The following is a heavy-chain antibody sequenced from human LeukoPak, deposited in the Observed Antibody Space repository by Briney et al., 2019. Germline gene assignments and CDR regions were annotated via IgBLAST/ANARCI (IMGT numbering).Heavy chain of an antibody. CDR3: ARRDLNFYGDYVGFDL. V-gene: IGHV4-59*01. J-gene: IGHJ4*02. D-gene: IGHD4-17*01. Sequence: SETLSLTCSVSGASITDYFWSWIRQSPGRGLEWIGYIFHSGTTTYSPSLKSRVTISIDTSKKQFSLNLSSLTAADTAVYYCARRDLNFYGDYVGFDLWGQGTLVTVSS. CDR2: IFHSGTT. CDR1: GASITDYF.